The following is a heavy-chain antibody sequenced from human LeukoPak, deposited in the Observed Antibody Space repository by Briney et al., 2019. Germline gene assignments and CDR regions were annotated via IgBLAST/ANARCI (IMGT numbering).Heavy chain of an antibody. CDR3: AEQGSSWYFDY. J-gene: IGHJ4*02. Sequence: GASVKVSCKASGGTFSSYAISWVRQAPGQGLEWMGGIIPIFGTANYAQKFQGRVTITTDESTSAAYMELSSLRSEDTAVYYCAEQGSSWYFDYWGQGTLVTVSS. V-gene: IGHV1-69*05. CDR2: IIPIFGTA. D-gene: IGHD6-13*01. CDR1: GGTFSSYA.